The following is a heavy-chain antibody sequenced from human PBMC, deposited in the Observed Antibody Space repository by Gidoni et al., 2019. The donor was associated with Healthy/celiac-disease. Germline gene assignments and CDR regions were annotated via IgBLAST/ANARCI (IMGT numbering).Heavy chain of an antibody. Sequence: EVQLVESGGGLVKPGRSLRRSCAASGYTFSSYSMNWVRQAPGKGLEWVSSISSSSRYIYYADSVKGRFTISRDNAKNSLYLQMNSRRAEDTAVYYCARDLGGGWTFVEYWGQGTLVTVSS. CDR2: ISSSSRYI. CDR1: GYTFSSYS. D-gene: IGHD6-19*01. V-gene: IGHV3-21*01. CDR3: ARDLGGGWTFVEY. J-gene: IGHJ4*02.